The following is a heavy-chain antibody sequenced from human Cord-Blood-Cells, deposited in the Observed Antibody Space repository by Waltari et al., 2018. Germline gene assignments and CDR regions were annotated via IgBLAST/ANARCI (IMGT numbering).Heavy chain of an antibody. CDR1: GYTFTGYY. CDR2: SNPNSGGT. CDR3: ARDVMATIDY. V-gene: IGHV1-2*02. D-gene: IGHD2-21*01. Sequence: QVQLVQSGAEVKKPGASVKVSCKASGYTFTGYYMHWVRQAPGQGLEWMGGSNPNSGGTNYAQKCQGRCTMTRDTSSSTAYMELSRLRSDDTAVYYCARDVMATIDYWGQGTLVTVSS. J-gene: IGHJ4*02.